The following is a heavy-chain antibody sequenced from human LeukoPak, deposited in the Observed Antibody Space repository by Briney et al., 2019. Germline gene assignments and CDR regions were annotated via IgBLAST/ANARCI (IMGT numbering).Heavy chain of an antibody. CDR3: ASFGEGVDY. J-gene: IGHJ4*02. V-gene: IGHV3-30-3*01. CDR2: ISYDESNK. CDR1: GFTFSSYA. D-gene: IGHD3-3*01. Sequence: GGSLRLSCAASGFTFSSYAMHWVRQAPGKGLEWVAVISYDESNKYYADSVKGRFTIPRDNSKNTLYLQMNSLRAEDTAVYYCASFGEGVDYWGQGTLVTVSS.